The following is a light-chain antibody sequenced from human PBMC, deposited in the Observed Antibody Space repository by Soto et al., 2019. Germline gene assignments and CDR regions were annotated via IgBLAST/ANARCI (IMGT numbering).Light chain of an antibody. CDR2: QDT. Sequence: SYELTQPPSVSVSPGQTASISCSGDKLGDKYACWYQQKPGQSPVLVIYQDTKRPSGIPERFSGSNSGNTATLTISGTQAMDEADYYWQTWDSNTDYGFGTGTKLTVL. CDR1: KLGDKY. CDR3: QTWDSNTDYG. V-gene: IGLV3-1*01. J-gene: IGLJ1*01.